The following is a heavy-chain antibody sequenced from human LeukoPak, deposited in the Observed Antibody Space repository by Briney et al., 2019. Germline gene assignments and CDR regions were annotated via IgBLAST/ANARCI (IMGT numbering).Heavy chain of an antibody. CDR3: AGGLSSIAAGNWFDP. V-gene: IGHV7-4-1*02. CDR1: GYTLTSYA. Sequence: GASVKVSCKASGYTLTSYAMNWVRQAPGQGLEWMGWINTNTGNPTYAQGFTGRFVFSLDTSVSTAYLQISSLKAEDTAVYYCAGGLSSIAAGNWFDPWGQGTLVTVSS. J-gene: IGHJ5*02. CDR2: INTNTGNP. D-gene: IGHD6-25*01.